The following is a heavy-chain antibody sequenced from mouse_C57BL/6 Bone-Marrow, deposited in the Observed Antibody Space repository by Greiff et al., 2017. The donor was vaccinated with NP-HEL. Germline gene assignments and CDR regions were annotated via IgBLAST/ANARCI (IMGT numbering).Heavy chain of an antibody. J-gene: IGHJ4*01. CDR3: AITTVVATYYAMDY. CDR2: IWGDGST. V-gene: IGHV2-3*01. Sequence: VKLVESGPGLVAPSQSLSITCTVSGFSLTSYGVSWVRQPPGKGLEWLGVIWGDGSTNYHSALISRLSISKDNSKSQVFLKLNSLQTDDTATYYCAITTVVATYYAMDYWGQGTSVTVSS. D-gene: IGHD1-1*01. CDR1: GFSLTSYG.